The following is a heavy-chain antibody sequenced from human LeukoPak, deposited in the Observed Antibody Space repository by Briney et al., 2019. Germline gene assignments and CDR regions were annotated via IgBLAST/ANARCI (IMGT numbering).Heavy chain of an antibody. J-gene: IGHJ5*02. Sequence: ASVKVSCKASGYTFTSYGISWVRQAPGQGLEWMGWISAYNGNTNYAQKLQGRVTMTTDTPTSTAYMELRSLRSDDTAVYYCARVVRIAVAVWFDPWGQGTLVTVSS. D-gene: IGHD6-19*01. CDR2: ISAYNGNT. CDR1: GYTFTSYG. V-gene: IGHV1-18*01. CDR3: ARVVRIAVAVWFDP.